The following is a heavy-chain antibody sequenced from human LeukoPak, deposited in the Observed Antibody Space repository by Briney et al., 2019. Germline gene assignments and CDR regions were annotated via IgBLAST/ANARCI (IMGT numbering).Heavy chain of an antibody. CDR3: ARGYYGSGSHCCHMDV. V-gene: IGHV4-34*01. D-gene: IGHD3-10*01. CDR2: INHSGST. J-gene: IGHJ6*03. CDR1: GGSFSGYY. Sequence: SETLSLTCAVYGGSFSGYYWSWIRQPPGKGLEWIGEINHSGSTNYNSSLKSRVTISVDTSKNQFSLKLSSVTAADTAVYYCARGYYGSGSHCCHMDVWGKGTTITLS.